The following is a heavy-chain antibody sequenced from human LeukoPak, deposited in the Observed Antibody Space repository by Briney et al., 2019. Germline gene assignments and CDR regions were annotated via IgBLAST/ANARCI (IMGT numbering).Heavy chain of an antibody. CDR1: GFTFSGYG. CDR3: ARDLRPGYSSGWSYFDY. D-gene: IGHD6-19*01. J-gene: IGHJ4*02. CDR2: IWYDGSNK. Sequence: GGSLRLSCAASGFTFSGYGMHWVRQAPGKGLEWVAVIWYDGSNKYYADSVKGRFTISRDNSKNTLYLQMNSLRAEDTAVYYCARDLRPGYSSGWSYFDYWGQGTLVTVSS. V-gene: IGHV3-33*01.